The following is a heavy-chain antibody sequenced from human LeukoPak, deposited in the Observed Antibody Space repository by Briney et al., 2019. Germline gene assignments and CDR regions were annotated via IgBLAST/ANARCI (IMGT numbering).Heavy chain of an antibody. D-gene: IGHD5-18*01. CDR2: IKSDGSTT. J-gene: IGHJ4*02. Sequence: GGSLRLSCAASGFTFSSYWMHWVRQAPGKGLVWVSRIKSDGSTTTYADSVKGRFTISRDNARNTLYLQMNSLRAEDTAVYYCARVVDTHFDYWGQGTLVTVSS. CDR1: GFTFSSYW. V-gene: IGHV3-74*01. CDR3: ARVVDTHFDY.